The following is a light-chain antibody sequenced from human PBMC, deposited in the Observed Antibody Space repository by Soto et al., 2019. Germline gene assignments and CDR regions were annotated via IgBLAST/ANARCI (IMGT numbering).Light chain of an antibody. V-gene: IGLV2-11*01. CDR1: SSDFGGYNY. J-gene: IGLJ1*01. CDR3: CTYAGTFYV. Sequence: QSALTQPRSVSGSPGQSDTISCTGTSSDFGGYNYVSWYQHHPGKAPKLMIYDVSERPSGVPDRFSGSKSGNTASLTISGLQAEDEADYYCCTYAGTFYVFGTGTKVTVL. CDR2: DVS.